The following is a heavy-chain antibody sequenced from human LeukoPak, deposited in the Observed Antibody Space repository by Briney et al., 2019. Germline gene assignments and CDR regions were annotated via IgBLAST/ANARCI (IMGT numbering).Heavy chain of an antibody. V-gene: IGHV3-7*01. CDR3: ATDRDYTFDY. Sequence: QPGGSLRLSCAASGFTFSSYWMTWVRQAPGKGLEWVANIKEEGSEKYYVDSVEGRFTISRDNARDSVYLQMHSLRAEDTAVYYCATDRDYTFDYWGQGTLVTVSS. J-gene: IGHJ4*02. D-gene: IGHD4-11*01. CDR2: IKEEGSEK. CDR1: GFTFSSYW.